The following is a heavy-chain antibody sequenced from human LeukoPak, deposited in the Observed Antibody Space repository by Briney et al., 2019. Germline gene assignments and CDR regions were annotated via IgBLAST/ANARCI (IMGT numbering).Heavy chain of an antibody. J-gene: IGHJ3*02. V-gene: IGHV3-30*02. CDR3: AKKWSGDYDSSGVNDAFDI. Sequence: GGSLRLSCAASGFTFSSYGMHWVRQAPGKGLEWVAFIRYHGSDKYYADSVKDRFTISRDNSKNTLYLQMNSLRAEDTAVYYCAKKWSGDYDSSGVNDAFDIWGQGTMVTVSS. CDR2: IRYHGSDK. CDR1: GFTFSSYG. D-gene: IGHD3-22*01.